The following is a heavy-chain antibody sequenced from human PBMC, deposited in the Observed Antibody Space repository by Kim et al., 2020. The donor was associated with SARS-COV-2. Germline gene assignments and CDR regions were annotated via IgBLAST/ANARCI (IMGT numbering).Heavy chain of an antibody. CDR3: ARDHDYGDSESFLAY. D-gene: IGHD4-17*01. CDR2: IYYSGST. CDR1: GGSISSYY. V-gene: IGHV4-59*13. J-gene: IGHJ4*02. Sequence: SETLSLTCTVSGGSISSYYWSWIRQPPGKGLEWIGYIYYSGSTNYNPSLKSRVTISVDTSKNQSSLKLSSVTAADTAVYYCARDHDYGDSESFLAYWGQGTLVTVSS.